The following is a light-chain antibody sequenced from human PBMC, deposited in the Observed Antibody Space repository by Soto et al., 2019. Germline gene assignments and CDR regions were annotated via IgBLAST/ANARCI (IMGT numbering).Light chain of an antibody. Sequence: EIVMTQSPATLSVSPGERATLSCRASQSVSSNLAWYQQKPGQAPRLLIYGASTRATGIPARFSGSGSGTAFTLHNSSLQPENFAVYYCQQYNNWPPWTFGQGTKVEIK. V-gene: IGKV3-15*01. CDR2: GAS. CDR1: QSVSSN. J-gene: IGKJ1*01. CDR3: QQYNNWPPWT.